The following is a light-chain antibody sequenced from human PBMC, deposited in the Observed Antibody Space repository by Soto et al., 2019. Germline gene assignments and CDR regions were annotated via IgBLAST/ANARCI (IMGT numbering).Light chain of an antibody. J-gene: IGKJ1*01. CDR3: QQYGSSPRT. Sequence: EIVLTQCPGTLSLSPGERATLSCRASQSVSSSYLAWYQQKPGQTPGLLIYGASSRATGIPDRFSGSGSGTDFTLTISRLEPEDFAVYYCQQYGSSPRTFGQGTKVDIK. CDR2: GAS. V-gene: IGKV3-20*01. CDR1: QSVSSSY.